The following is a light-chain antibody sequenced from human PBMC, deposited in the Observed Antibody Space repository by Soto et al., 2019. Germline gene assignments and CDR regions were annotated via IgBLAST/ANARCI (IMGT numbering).Light chain of an antibody. J-gene: IGKJ2*01. CDR3: QQYNNWPLYT. CDR1: QSVSSS. CDR2: GAS. Sequence: EIVMTQSPATLSVSPGERATLSCRASQSVSSSLAWYQQKPGQAPRLLIYGASTRATGIPARFSGSGSGTEFTLTIGSLQSEDFAVYYCQQYNNWPLYTFGQGTKLEIK. V-gene: IGKV3-15*01.